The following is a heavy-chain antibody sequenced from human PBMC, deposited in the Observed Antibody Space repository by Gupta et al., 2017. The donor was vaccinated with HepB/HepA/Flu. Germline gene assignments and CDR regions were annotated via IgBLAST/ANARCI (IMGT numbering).Heavy chain of an antibody. D-gene: IGHD3-10*01. J-gene: IGHJ6*02. Sequence: EVQLLESGGGLVQPGGSLRLSCAASGFTFSSYAMSWVRQAPGKGLEWVSVISGSGGSTYYADSVKGRFTISRDNSKNTLYLQMNSLRAEETAVYYCAKIDSGSDYAYYYYGMDVWGQGTTVTVSS. CDR2: ISGSGGST. CDR3: AKIDSGSDYAYYYYGMDV. V-gene: IGHV3-23*01. CDR1: GFTFSSYA.